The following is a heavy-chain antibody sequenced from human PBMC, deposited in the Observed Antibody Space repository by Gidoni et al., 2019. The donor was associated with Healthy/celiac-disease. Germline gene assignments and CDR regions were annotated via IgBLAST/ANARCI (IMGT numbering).Heavy chain of an antibody. CDR2: IYYSGST. Sequence: QVQLQESGPGLVKPSQTLSLTCTVPGGSISRGGYYWSWIRQHPGKGLEWIGYIYYSGSTYYNPSLKSRVTISVDTSKNQFSLKLSSVTAADTAVYYCARDRRCSSSSRPDDAFDIWGQGTMVTVSS. V-gene: IGHV4-31*03. D-gene: IGHD6-6*01. CDR1: GGSISRGGYY. CDR3: ARDRRCSSSSRPDDAFDI. J-gene: IGHJ3*02.